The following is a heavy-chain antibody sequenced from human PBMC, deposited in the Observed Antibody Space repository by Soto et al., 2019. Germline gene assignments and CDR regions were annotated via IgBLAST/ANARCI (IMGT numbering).Heavy chain of an antibody. CDR2: INHSGST. Sequence: TLSLTCAVYGGSFSGYYWSWIRQPPGKGLEWIGEINHSGSTNYNPSLKSRVTISVDTSKNQFSLKLSSVTAADTAVYYCARVPSYYDSSGSFDIWGQGTMVTVSS. D-gene: IGHD3-22*01. CDR1: GGSFSGYY. J-gene: IGHJ3*02. V-gene: IGHV4-34*01. CDR3: ARVPSYYDSSGSFDI.